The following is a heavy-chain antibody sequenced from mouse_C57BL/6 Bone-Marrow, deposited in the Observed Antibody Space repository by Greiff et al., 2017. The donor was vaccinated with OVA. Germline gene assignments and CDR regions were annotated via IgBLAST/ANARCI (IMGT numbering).Heavy chain of an antibody. Sequence: EVQRLESGEGLVKPGGSLKLSCAASGFTFSSYAMSWVRQTPEQRLEWVAYISSGGDYIYYADTVKGRFTISRDNARNTLYLQMSSLKSEDTAMYYCTRDIFYYAMDYWGQGTSVTVSS. J-gene: IGHJ4*01. CDR2: ISSGGDYI. CDR1: GFTFSSYA. V-gene: IGHV5-9-1*02. CDR3: TRDIFYYAMDY.